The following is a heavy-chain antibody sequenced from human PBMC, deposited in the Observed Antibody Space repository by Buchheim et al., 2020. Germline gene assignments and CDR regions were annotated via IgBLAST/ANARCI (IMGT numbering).Heavy chain of an antibody. CDR3: ASCNRGAITHLDY. Sequence: QVQLQESGPGQVKPSQTLSLTCTVSGGSITSAYYYWTWIRQPPGKGLEWIGYIDYSGNTYYNPPLKSRLSMSVDTPKNPFSLNLSSVTAADTAVYYCASCNRGAITHLDYWGQGAL. J-gene: IGHJ4*02. CDR2: IDYSGNT. V-gene: IGHV4-30-4*01. D-gene: IGHD2/OR15-2a*01. CDR1: GGSITSAYYY.